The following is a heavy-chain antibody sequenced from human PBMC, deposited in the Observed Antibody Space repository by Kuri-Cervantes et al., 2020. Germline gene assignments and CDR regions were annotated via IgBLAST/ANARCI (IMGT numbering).Heavy chain of an antibody. CDR1: GYTLTSYA. J-gene: IGHJ4*02. V-gene: IGHV1-3*01. CDR2: INAGNGNT. CDR3: ARDQWVPADYIWGSYLGRGEADY. Sequence: ASVKVSCKASGYTLTSYAMHWVRQAPGQRLEWMGWINAGNGNTKYSQKFQGRVTITRDTSASTAYMELSSLRSEDTAVYYCARDQWVPADYIWGSYLGRGEADYWGQGTLVTVSS. D-gene: IGHD3-16*01.